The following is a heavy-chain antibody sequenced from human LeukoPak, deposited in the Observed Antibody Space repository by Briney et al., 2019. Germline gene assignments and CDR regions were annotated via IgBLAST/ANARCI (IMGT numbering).Heavy chain of an antibody. D-gene: IGHD3-10*01. CDR3: ARGLPLGSRYFDL. V-gene: IGHV1-2*02. CDR1: GYTFTGYY. J-gene: IGHJ2*01. CDR2: INPNSGGT. Sequence: ASVKVSCKASGYTFTGYYMHWVRQAPGQGLEWMGWINPNSGGTNYAQKFQGRVTMTRDTSISTVYMELSSLRSEDTAVYYCARGLPLGSRYFDLWGRGTLVTVSS.